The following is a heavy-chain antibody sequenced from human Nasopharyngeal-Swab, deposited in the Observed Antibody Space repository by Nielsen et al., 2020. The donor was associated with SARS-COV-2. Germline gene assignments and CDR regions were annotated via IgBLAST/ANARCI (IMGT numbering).Heavy chain of an antibody. CDR2: IYPGDSDT. CDR3: ATTYCSAYTCYSFDN. Sequence: GESLKISCKGFGYTFTNSWIGWVRQMPGKGLEWMGIIYPGDSDTRYSPSFQGQVIISADKSVNTTYLQWSSLKASDSAIYYCATTYCSAYTCYSFDNWGRGTPVTVSS. CDR1: GYTFTNSW. D-gene: IGHD2-15*01. V-gene: IGHV5-51*01. J-gene: IGHJ4*02.